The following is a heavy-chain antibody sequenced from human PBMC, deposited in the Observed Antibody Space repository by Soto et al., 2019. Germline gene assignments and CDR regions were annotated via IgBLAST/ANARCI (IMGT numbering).Heavy chain of an antibody. J-gene: IGHJ4*02. CDR2: IYYSGST. CDR1: GGSISSGGYY. CDR3: AREPLT. V-gene: IGHV4-31*01. Sequence: QVQLQESGPGLVKPSQTLSLTCTVSGGSISSGGYYWSWIRQHPGKGLEWIGYIYYSGSTYYNPSLKGPLTTLVDTSNKQFAPKLSSVTVGDTPVYYWAREPLTWGQGTLVTVSS.